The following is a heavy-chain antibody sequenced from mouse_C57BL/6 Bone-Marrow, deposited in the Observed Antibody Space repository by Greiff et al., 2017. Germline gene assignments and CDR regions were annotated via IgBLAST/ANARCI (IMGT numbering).Heavy chain of an antibody. Sequence: LVESGAELARPGASVKLSCKASGYTFTSYGISWVKQRTGQGLEWIGEIYPRSGNTYYNEKFKGKATLTADKSSSTAYMELRSLTSEASAVYFCANIYYYGSSSFAYWGQGTLVTVSA. CDR2: IYPRSGNT. V-gene: IGHV1-81*01. CDR1: GYTFTSYG. J-gene: IGHJ3*01. D-gene: IGHD1-1*01. CDR3: ANIYYYGSSSFAY.